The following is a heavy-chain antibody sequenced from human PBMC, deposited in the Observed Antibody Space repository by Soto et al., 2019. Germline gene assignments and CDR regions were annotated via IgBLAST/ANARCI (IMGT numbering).Heavy chain of an antibody. D-gene: IGHD4-4*01. J-gene: IGHJ6*02. V-gene: IGHV3-33*01. CDR3: ARDFGTVTTRYYYGMDV. Sequence: QVRLVESGGGVVQPGRSLRLSCAASGFTFSSYGMHWVRQAPGKGLEWVAVIWYDGSNKYYADSVKGRFTISRDNSKNTLYLQMNSLRAEDTAVYYCARDFGTVTTRYYYGMDVWGQGTTVTVSS. CDR1: GFTFSSYG. CDR2: IWYDGSNK.